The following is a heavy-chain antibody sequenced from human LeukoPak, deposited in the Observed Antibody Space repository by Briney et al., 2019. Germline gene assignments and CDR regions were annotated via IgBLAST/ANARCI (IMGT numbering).Heavy chain of an antibody. V-gene: IGHV3-48*03. D-gene: IGHD3-22*01. CDR3: AGVASEMVVVTRRS. CDR2: ISSSGSTI. Sequence: GGSLRLSCAASGFTFSSYEMNWVRQAPGKGLEWVSYISSSGSTIYYADSVKGRFTISRDNAKNSLYLQMNSLRAEDTAVYYCAGVASEMVVVTRRSWGQGTLVTVSS. CDR1: GFTFSSYE. J-gene: IGHJ4*02.